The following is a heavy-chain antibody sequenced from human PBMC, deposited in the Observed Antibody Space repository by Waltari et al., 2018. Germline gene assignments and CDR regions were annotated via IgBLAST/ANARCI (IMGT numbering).Heavy chain of an antibody. Sequence: QITLKESGPTLVKPTQTLTLTCTFSGFSLSTSGVGVGWIRQPPGKALEWLALIYWNDDKRYSPSLKSRLTITKDTSKNQVVLTMTNMDPVDTATYYCAHSERDYGSGSCYFDYWGQGTLVTVSS. CDR1: GFSLSTSGVG. CDR3: AHSERDYGSGSCYFDY. CDR2: IYWNDDK. J-gene: IGHJ4*02. V-gene: IGHV2-5*01. D-gene: IGHD3-10*01.